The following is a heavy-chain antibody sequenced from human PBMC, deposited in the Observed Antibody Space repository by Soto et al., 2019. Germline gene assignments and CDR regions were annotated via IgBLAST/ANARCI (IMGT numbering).Heavy chain of an antibody. J-gene: IGHJ2*01. V-gene: IGHV1-18*01. CDR3: ARRCSSTRWLDL. D-gene: IGHD2-2*01. CDR1: GYTFTSYG. CDR2: ISGYNGNT. Sequence: QVQLVQSGAEVKKPGASVKVSCKASGYTFTSYGICWVRPAPGQGLEWMGWISGYNGNTNYAQNLQGRATMTTDSYASTVYVELRSLRSDDTAVYYLARRCSSTRWLDLWGRGTLVIVSS.